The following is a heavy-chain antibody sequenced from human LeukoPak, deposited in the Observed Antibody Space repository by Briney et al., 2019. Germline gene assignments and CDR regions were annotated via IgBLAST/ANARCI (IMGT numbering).Heavy chain of an antibody. D-gene: IGHD3-10*01. CDR3: AKDLMWFGELSYFDY. V-gene: IGHV3-30*18. J-gene: IGHJ4*02. Sequence: GGSLRLSCAASGFTFSSYGMHWVRQAPGKGLEWVEVISYDGSNKYYADSVKGRFTISRDNSKNTLYLQMNSLRAEDTAVYYCAKDLMWFGELSYFDYWGQGTLVTVSS. CDR2: ISYDGSNK. CDR1: GFTFSSYG.